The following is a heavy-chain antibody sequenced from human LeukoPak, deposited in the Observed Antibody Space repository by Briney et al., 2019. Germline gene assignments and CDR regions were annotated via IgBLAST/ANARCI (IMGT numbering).Heavy chain of an antibody. Sequence: GGSLRLSCAASGFTFSDYYMSWIRQAPGKGLEWVSAISGSGGSTYYADSVKGRFTISRDNSKNTLYLQMNSLRAEDTAVYYCAKDASAANYYDILTGYYHTLYYFDYWGQGTLVTVSS. V-gene: IGHV3-23*01. CDR2: ISGSGGST. J-gene: IGHJ4*02. CDR1: GFTFSDYY. CDR3: AKDASAANYYDILTGYYHTLYYFDY. D-gene: IGHD3-9*01.